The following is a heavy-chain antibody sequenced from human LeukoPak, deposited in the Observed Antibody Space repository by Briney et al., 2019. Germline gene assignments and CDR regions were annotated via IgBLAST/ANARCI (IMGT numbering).Heavy chain of an antibody. CDR2: ISGSGGST. CDR1: GFTFDDYA. Sequence: PGRSLRLSCAASGFTFDDYAMHWVRQAPGKGLEWVSAISGSGGSTYYADSVKGRFTISRDNSKNTLYLQMNSLRAEDTAVYYCAKNPRYDFWTPFDYWGQGTLVTVSS. CDR3: AKNPRYDFWTPFDY. J-gene: IGHJ4*02. D-gene: IGHD3-3*01. V-gene: IGHV3-23*01.